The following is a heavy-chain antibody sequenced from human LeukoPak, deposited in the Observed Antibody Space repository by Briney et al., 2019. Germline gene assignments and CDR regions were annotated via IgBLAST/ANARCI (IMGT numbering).Heavy chain of an antibody. J-gene: IGHJ4*02. CDR1: GYSFNNYW. D-gene: IGHD3-9*01. CDR2: IFPGDSDT. Sequence: GESPKISCKASGYSFNNYWIGWARQLPGEGPEWVGFIFPGDSDTQYSPSFQGQVTISADKSVTTAFLQWSSLKTSDTAIYYCARQYDLLAGPYYFDFWGQGTLVAVSA. V-gene: IGHV5-51*01. CDR3: ARQYDLLAGPYYFDF.